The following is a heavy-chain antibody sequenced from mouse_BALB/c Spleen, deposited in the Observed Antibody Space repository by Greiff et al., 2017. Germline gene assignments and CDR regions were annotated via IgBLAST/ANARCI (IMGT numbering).Heavy chain of an antibody. J-gene: IGHJ3*01. D-gene: IGHD4-1*01. CDR2: ISYSGST. CDR3: ARGGVTGAWFAY. V-gene: IGHV3-2*02. CDR1: GYSITSDYA. Sequence: EVHLVESGPGLVKPSQSLSLTCTVTGYSITSDYAWNWIRQFPGNKLEWMGYISYSGSTSYNPSLKSRISITRDTSKNQFFLQLNSVTTEDTATYYRARGGVTGAWFAYWGQGTLVTVSA.